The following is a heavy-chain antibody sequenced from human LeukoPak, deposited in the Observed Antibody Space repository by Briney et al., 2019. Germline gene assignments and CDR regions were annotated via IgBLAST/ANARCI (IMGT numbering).Heavy chain of an antibody. CDR1: GFTFSSYS. CDR3: AGDMYYYDSSGSLSAYAFDI. Sequence: GGSLRLSCAASGFTFSSYSMNWVRQAPGKGLEWVSSISSSSSYIYYADSVKGRFTISRDNAKNSLYLQMNSLRAEDTAVYYCAGDMYYYDSSGSLSAYAFDIWGQGTMVTVSS. V-gene: IGHV3-21*01. J-gene: IGHJ3*02. D-gene: IGHD3-22*01. CDR2: ISSSSSYI.